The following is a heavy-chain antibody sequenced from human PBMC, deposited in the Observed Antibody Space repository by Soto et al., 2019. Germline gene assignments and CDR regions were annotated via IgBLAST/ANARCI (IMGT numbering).Heavy chain of an antibody. D-gene: IGHD3-10*01. V-gene: IGHV4-39*01. J-gene: IGHJ4*02. CDR1: GDSISGDTYF. CDR2: MFYRGST. Sequence: SETLALTCTASGDSISGDTYFWGWIRQPPGKGLEWIGNMFYRGSTYYNPSLKSRVSVVVDTSKNQFSLRLSSMTVADTAVYYCVRPVREFSGQGRYDLGDDWGQGIQVTVS. CDR3: VRPVREFSGQGRYDLGDD.